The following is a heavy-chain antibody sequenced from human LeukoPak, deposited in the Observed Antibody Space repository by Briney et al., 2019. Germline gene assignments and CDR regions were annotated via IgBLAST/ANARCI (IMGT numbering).Heavy chain of an antibody. V-gene: IGHV3-7*01. J-gene: IGHJ4*02. CDR3: TRDDTVTTRVGFID. CDR1: GFTFSFYW. D-gene: IGHD4-17*01. CDR2: IKQDGSEE. Sequence: GGSLRLSCAGSGFTFSFYWMSRVRQAPGKGLEWVANIKQDGSEEYYVDSVKGRFTISRDNTKNSLYLQMNSLRAEDPAVYYCTRDDTVTTRVGFIDWGQGTLVPVSS.